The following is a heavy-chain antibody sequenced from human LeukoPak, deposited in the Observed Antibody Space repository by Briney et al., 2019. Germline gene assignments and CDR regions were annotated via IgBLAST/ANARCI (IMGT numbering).Heavy chain of an antibody. CDR3: AKVRAVGPTYFDY. J-gene: IGHJ4*02. CDR2: IKQDGSEK. Sequence: PGGSLRVSCAASGFTFSSYWMSWVRQAPRKGLEWVANIKQDGSEKYYVDSVKGRFTISRDNSKNTLYLQMNSLRAEDTAVYYCAKVRAVGPTYFDYWGQGTLVTVSS. CDR1: GFTFSSYW. V-gene: IGHV3-7*03.